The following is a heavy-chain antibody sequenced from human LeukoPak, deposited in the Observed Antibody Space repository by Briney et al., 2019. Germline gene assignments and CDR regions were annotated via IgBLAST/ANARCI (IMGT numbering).Heavy chain of an antibody. J-gene: IGHJ5*02. CDR3: ARAFGVVRANWFDP. CDR1: GGSISSYY. D-gene: IGHD3-3*01. Sequence: SETLSLTCTVSGGSISSYYWSWIRQPPGKGLEWIGGINHSGSTNYNPSLKSRVTISVDTSKNQFSLKLSSVTAADTAVYYCARAFGVVRANWFDPWGQGILVTVSS. V-gene: IGHV4-34*01. CDR2: INHSGST.